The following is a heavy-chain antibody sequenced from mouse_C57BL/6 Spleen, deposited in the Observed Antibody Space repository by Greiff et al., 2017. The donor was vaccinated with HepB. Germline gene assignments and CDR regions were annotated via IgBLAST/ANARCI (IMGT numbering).Heavy chain of an antibody. Sequence: EVKLQESGPGLVKPSQSLSLTCSVTGYSITSGYYWNWTRQFPGNKLEWMGYISYDGSNNYNPSLKNRISITRDTSKNQFFLKLNSVTTEDTATYYCARDHVGAMDYWGQGTSVTVSS. CDR2: ISYDGSN. CDR1: GYSITSGYY. CDR3: ARDHVGAMDY. J-gene: IGHJ4*01. V-gene: IGHV3-6*01.